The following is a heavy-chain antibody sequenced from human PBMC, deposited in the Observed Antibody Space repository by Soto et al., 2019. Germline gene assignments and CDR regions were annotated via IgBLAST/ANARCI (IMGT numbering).Heavy chain of an antibody. J-gene: IGHJ3*02. D-gene: IGHD2-15*01. Sequence: QVQLVQSGAEVKKPGASVKVSCKASGYTFTSYYMHWVRQAPGQGLELMGIINPSGGSTSYAQKFQGRVTMTRDTSTSTVYMELSSLRSEDTAVYYCARGLGYCSGGSCYSARTDAFDIWGQGTMVTVSS. V-gene: IGHV1-46*03. CDR3: ARGLGYCSGGSCYSARTDAFDI. CDR2: INPSGGST. CDR1: GYTFTSYY.